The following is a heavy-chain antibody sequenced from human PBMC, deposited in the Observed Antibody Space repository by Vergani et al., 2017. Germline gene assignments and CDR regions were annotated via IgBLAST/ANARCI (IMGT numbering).Heavy chain of an antibody. Sequence: QVKLQESGPGLVKPSETLSLTCTVSGASVNSYYWSWIRQPPGKGLEWMGYVSFRWDTLYDPSVKCRMTISLNTSSNQFSLYLTSVTAADTAVYYCARSRIYYGAGSPDYWGQGTLVTVSS. CDR1: GASVNSYY. V-gene: IGHV4-59*02. D-gene: IGHD3-10*01. CDR2: VSFRWDT. CDR3: ARSRIYYGAGSPDY. J-gene: IGHJ4*02.